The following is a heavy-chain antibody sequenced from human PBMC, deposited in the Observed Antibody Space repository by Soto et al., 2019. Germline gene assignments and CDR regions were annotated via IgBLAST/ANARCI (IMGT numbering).Heavy chain of an antibody. J-gene: IGHJ6*02. CDR1: GFTLSSYA. D-gene: IGHD3-10*01. CDR3: ARGDRGGSGSPASYYYSGWDV. CDR2: ISAGGDMT. V-gene: IGHV3-23*01. Sequence: DVQLLESGGNLVQPGGSLTLSCSASGFTLSSYAMSWVRQAPGKGLEWVSSISAGGDMTYNSDSVKGRFTITRDNCNNTVFLQMHNLRIEDTALYYCARGDRGGSGSPASYYYSGWDVWGQGATVTVS.